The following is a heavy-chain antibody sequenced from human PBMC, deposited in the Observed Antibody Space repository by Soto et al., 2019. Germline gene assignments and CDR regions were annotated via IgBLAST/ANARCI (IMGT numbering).Heavy chain of an antibody. V-gene: IGHV3-23*01. CDR3: AKERGYCSGGSCYSRYYFDY. Sequence: SGGSLRLSCAASGFTFSSYAMSWVRQAPGKGLEWVSAISGSGGSTYYADSVKGRFTISRDNSKNTLYLQMNSLRAEDTAVYYCAKERGYCSGGSCYSRYYFDYWGQGTLVTVSS. J-gene: IGHJ4*02. D-gene: IGHD2-15*01. CDR2: ISGSGGST. CDR1: GFTFSSYA.